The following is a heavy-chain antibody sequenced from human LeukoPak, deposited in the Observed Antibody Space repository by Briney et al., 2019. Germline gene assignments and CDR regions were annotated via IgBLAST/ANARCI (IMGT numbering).Heavy chain of an antibody. CDR2: IYYSGST. J-gene: IGHJ5*02. CDR1: GGSISSYY. CDR3: ARDRNDFWSGHNWFDP. D-gene: IGHD3-3*01. V-gene: IGHV4-59*01. Sequence: SETLSLTCTVSGGSISSYYWSWIRQPPGKGLEWIGYIYYSGSTNYNPSLKSRVTISVDTSKNQFFLKLSSVTAADTAVYYCARDRNDFWSGHNWFDPWGQGTLVTVSS.